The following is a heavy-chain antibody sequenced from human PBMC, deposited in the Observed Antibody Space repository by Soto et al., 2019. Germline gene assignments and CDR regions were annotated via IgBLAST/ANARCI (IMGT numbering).Heavy chain of an antibody. J-gene: IGHJ4*02. V-gene: IGHV3-49*03. Sequence: GGSLRLSCTASGFTVGDYAMSWFRQAPGKGLEWVGFIRSKAYGGTTEYAASVKGRFTIPRDDSKSIAYLQMNSMKTEDTAVYYCTVTAGDFDYWGQGTLVTVSS. CDR2: IRSKAYGGTT. D-gene: IGHD6-13*01. CDR3: TVTAGDFDY. CDR1: GFTVGDYA.